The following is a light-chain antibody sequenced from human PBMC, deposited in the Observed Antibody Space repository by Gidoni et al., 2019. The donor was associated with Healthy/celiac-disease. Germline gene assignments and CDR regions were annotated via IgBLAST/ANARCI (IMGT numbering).Light chain of an antibody. J-gene: IGKJ2*01. V-gene: IGKV3-11*01. Sequence: EIVLPQSTATLSLSPGERATLSCRASQSVSSYLAWYQQKPGQAPRLLIYDASNRATGIPARFSGSGSGTDFTLTISSLEPEDFAVYYCQQRSNSYTFGQGTKLEIK. CDR3: QQRSNSYT. CDR1: QSVSSY. CDR2: DAS.